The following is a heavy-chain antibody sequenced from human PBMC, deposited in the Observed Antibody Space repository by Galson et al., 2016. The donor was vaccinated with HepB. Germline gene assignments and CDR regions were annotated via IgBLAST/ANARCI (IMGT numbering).Heavy chain of an antibody. V-gene: IGHV7-4-1*01. CDR1: GYSFTSYV. Sequence: SVKVSCKASGYSFTSYVVDWVRQAPGQGLEWMGWINTNTGNPTYAQGFTGRFVFSLDTSVSTAYLQIRSLKSEDTAVYYCARGSGGTFLFDGLDVWGQGTTVTVSS. CDR3: ARGSGGTFLFDGLDV. CDR2: INTNTGNP. J-gene: IGHJ6*02. D-gene: IGHD4-23*01.